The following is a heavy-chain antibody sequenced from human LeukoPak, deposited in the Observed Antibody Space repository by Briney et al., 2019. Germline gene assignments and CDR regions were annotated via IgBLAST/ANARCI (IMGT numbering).Heavy chain of an antibody. D-gene: IGHD1-1*01. CDR2: IRGSGDNT. CDR1: GFTFTSCT. J-gene: IGHJ4*02. V-gene: IGHV3-23*01. Sequence: PGGSLRLSCAASGFTFTSCTMSWVRQAPGKGLEWVSDIRGSGDNTYYADSVKGRSTIPRDNSKNTLYLQMSSLRAEDTAVYFCAKGGSYRVQPYFDYWGQGALVTVSS. CDR3: AKGGSYRVQPYFDY.